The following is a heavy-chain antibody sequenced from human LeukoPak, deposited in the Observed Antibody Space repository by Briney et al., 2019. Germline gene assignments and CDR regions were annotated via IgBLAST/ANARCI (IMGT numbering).Heavy chain of an antibody. Sequence: PGGSLRLSCAASGFTFSSYAMSWVRQAPGKGLEWVSGISGSGGSKYFADSVKGRFTISRDNSKNTLYLQMNSLRAEDTAVYYCAKDQRYFGSGSDSYFDYWGQGTLATVSS. V-gene: IGHV3-23*01. CDR3: AKDQRYFGSGSDSYFDY. D-gene: IGHD3-10*01. CDR1: GFTFSSYA. J-gene: IGHJ4*02. CDR2: ISGSGGSK.